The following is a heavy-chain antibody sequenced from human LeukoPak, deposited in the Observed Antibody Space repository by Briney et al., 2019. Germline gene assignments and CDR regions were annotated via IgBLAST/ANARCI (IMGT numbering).Heavy chain of an antibody. CDR2: IYYSGST. CDR1: GGSTSSYY. Sequence: SETLSLTCTVSGGSTSSYYWSWIRQPPGKGLEWIGYIYYSGSTNYNPSLKSRVTISVDKTKNQFSLKLSSVTAADTAVYYCARDKWELRYYGMDVWGQGTTVTVSS. CDR3: ARDKWELRYYGMDV. V-gene: IGHV4-59*12. D-gene: IGHD1-26*01. J-gene: IGHJ6*02.